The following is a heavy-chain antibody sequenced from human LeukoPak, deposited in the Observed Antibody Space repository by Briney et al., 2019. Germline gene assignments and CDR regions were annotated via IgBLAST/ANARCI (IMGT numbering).Heavy chain of an antibody. CDR3: ARAGSGWYSFDP. D-gene: IGHD6-19*01. CDR2: ISSSSDII. Sequence: GGSLRLSCAASGFTFSGSSMNWVRQAPGMGLEWVSYISSSSDIIYYADSVKGRFTISRDNAKNSLYLQMTSLRDEDTAVYYCARAGSGWYSFDPWGQGTLVTVSS. V-gene: IGHV3-48*02. J-gene: IGHJ5*02. CDR1: GFTFSGSS.